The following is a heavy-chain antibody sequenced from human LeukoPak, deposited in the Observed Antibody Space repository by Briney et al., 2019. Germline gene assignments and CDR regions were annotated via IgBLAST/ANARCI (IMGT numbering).Heavy chain of an antibody. V-gene: IGHV3-66*01. CDR3: AFSGSSEDFDY. CDR1: GFTVSSNC. CDR2: IYSGGST. Sequence: GGSLRLSCAASGFTVSSNCMSWVRQAPGKGLEWVSVIYSGGSTYYADSVKGRFTISRDNSKNTLYLQMNSLRAEDTAVYYCAFSGSSEDFDYWGQGTLVTVSS. J-gene: IGHJ4*02. D-gene: IGHD3-10*01.